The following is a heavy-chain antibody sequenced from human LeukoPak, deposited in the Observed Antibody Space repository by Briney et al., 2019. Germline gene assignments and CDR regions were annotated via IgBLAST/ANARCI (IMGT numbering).Heavy chain of an antibody. J-gene: IGHJ4*02. V-gene: IGHV3-48*01. CDR3: ARGRYDSSGYSADFDY. CDR1: GFTFSSYS. D-gene: IGHD3-22*01. CDR2: ISSSSSTI. Sequence: GGSLRLSCAASGFTFSSYSMNWVRQAPGKGLEWVSYISSSSSTIYYADSVKGRFTISRDNAKNSLYLQMNSLRAEDTAVYYYARGRYDSSGYSADFDYWGQGTLVTVSS.